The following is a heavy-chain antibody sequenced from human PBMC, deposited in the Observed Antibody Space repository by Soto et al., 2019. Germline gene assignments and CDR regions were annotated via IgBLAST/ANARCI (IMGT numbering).Heavy chain of an antibody. Sequence: ASVKVSCKASGGTFSSYAISWVRQAPGQGLEWMGGIIPIFGTANYAQRFQGRVTITADESTSTAYMELSSLRSEDTAVYYCARDPMITFGGVIVSNYYYYYGMDVWGQGTTVTVSS. J-gene: IGHJ6*02. D-gene: IGHD3-16*02. CDR2: IIPIFGTA. CDR3: ARDPMITFGGVIVSNYYYYYGMDV. V-gene: IGHV1-69*13. CDR1: GGTFSSYA.